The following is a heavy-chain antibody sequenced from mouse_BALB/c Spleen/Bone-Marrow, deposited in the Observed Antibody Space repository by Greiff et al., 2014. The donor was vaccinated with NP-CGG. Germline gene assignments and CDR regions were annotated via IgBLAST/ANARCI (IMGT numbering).Heavy chain of an antibody. CDR1: GDSITSGY. CDR2: ITYSGYT. Sequence: EVQLQQPGPSLVKPSQTLSLTCSVTGDSITSGYWNWIRKFPGNKLEYMGYITYSGYTYYNPSLKSRISFTRDTSKNQFYLQLNSVTTEDTATYYCARSPYDGYYVFAYWGQGTLVTVSA. J-gene: IGHJ3*01. V-gene: IGHV3-8*02. CDR3: ARSPYDGYYVFAY. D-gene: IGHD2-3*01.